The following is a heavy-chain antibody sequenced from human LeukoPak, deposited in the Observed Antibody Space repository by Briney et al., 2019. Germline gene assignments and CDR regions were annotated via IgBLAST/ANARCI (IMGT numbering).Heavy chain of an antibody. CDR2: ISYDGSNK. D-gene: IGHD4-17*01. J-gene: IGHJ4*02. CDR1: GFTFSSYG. Sequence: GGSLRLSCAASGFTFSSYGMHWVRQAPGKGLEWVAVISYDGSNKYYADSVKGRFTISRDNSKNTLYLQMNSLKTEDTAVYYCTRPPLDYGDYGDYWGQGTLVTVSS. CDR3: TRPPLDYGDYGDY. V-gene: IGHV3-30*03.